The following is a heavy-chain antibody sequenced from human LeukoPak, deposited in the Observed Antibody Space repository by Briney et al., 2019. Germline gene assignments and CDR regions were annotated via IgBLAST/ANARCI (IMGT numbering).Heavy chain of an antibody. CDR1: GFTFSSYA. CDR3: ARDPLYYDSSGFPYYFDY. D-gene: IGHD3-22*01. J-gene: IGHJ4*02. CDR2: ISYDGSNK. V-gene: IGHV3-30-3*01. Sequence: PGGSLRLSCAASGFTFSSYAMHWVRQAPGKGLEWVAVISYDGSNKYYADSVKGRFTISRDNSKNTLYLQMNSLRAEDTAVYYCARDPLYYDSSGFPYYFDYWGQGTLSPSPQ.